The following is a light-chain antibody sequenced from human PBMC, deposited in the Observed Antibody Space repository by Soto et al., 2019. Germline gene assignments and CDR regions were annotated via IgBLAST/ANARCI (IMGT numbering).Light chain of an antibody. J-gene: IGKJ5*01. Sequence: EIVMTQSPATLSASPGERATLSCRASQSVSINLAWYQQKPGQAPRLLVYGASARATEVPARFSGSGSGTEFTLTISSLQSEDFAVYYCQHYHDWLITFGQGTRLEIK. CDR2: GAS. CDR1: QSVSIN. CDR3: QHYHDWLIT. V-gene: IGKV3-15*01.